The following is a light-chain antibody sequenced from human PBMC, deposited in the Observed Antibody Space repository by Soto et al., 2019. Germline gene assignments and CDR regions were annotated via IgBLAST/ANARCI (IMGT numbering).Light chain of an antibody. CDR1: QSVGSY. J-gene: IGKJ1*01. Sequence: VLTESPSTLSLSPGERANLSCRSSQSVGSYLAWYQQKPGQAPRLLIHGASNRAAGIPVRFSGSGSGTDFTLTISSLEPEDFAVYYCQQRDNWPPTWTFGQGTKVDIK. CDR2: GAS. CDR3: QQRDNWPPTWT. V-gene: IGKV3-11*01.